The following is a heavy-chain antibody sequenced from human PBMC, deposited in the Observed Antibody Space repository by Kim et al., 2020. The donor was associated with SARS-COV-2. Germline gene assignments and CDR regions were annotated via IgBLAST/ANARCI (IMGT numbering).Heavy chain of an antibody. CDR1: GGTFSSYA. CDR2: IIPILGIA. V-gene: IGHV1-69*04. Sequence: SVKVSCKASGGTFSSYAISWVRQAPGQGLEWMGRIIPILGIANYAQKFQGRVTITADKSTSTAYMELSSLRSEDTAVYYCARGEGIVVVAATGYYGMDVWGQGTTVTVSS. D-gene: IGHD2-15*01. J-gene: IGHJ6*02. CDR3: ARGEGIVVVAATGYYGMDV.